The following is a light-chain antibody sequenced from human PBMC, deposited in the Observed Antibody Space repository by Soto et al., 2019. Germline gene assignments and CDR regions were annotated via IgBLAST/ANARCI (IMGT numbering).Light chain of an antibody. V-gene: IGKV1-39*01. Sequence: DIQMTQSPSSLSASVGDRVTITCRASQSVVSHLNWYQQKPGQAPNLLIYGASTLQSGVPSRFSGSGSGTDFALTISSLQPEDFATYYCQQSYSSPLTFGPGTTVDIK. CDR1: QSVVSH. J-gene: IGKJ3*01. CDR3: QQSYSSPLT. CDR2: GAS.